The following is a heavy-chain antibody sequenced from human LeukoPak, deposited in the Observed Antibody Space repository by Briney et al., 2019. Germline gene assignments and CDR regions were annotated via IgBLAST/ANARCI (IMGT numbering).Heavy chain of an antibody. J-gene: IGHJ6*02. CDR3: AREDVDTAMARYYYYGMDV. CDR2: IWYDGSNK. Sequence: GGSLRLSCAASRFTFSTYAMSWVRQAPGKGLEWVAVIWYDGSNKYYADSVKGRFTISRDNSKNTLYLQMNSLRAEDTAVYYCAREDVDTAMARYYYYGMDVWGQGTTVTVSS. V-gene: IGHV3-33*08. CDR1: RFTFSTYA. D-gene: IGHD5-18*01.